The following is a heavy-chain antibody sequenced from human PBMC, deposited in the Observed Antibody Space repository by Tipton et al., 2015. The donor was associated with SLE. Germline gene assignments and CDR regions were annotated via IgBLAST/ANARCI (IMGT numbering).Heavy chain of an antibody. Sequence: TLSLTCTVSGGSISSLSYFWGWIRQPPGKGLEWIGSFHYNGVTDFNPSLKSRISMPLDRPNNQFSLKLTSVTAADTAVYYCARGYMGTVTTLGYWGQGTLVTVSS. CDR2: FHYNGVT. D-gene: IGHD4-17*01. J-gene: IGHJ4*02. CDR1: GGSISSLSYF. V-gene: IGHV4-39*07. CDR3: ARGYMGTVTTLGY.